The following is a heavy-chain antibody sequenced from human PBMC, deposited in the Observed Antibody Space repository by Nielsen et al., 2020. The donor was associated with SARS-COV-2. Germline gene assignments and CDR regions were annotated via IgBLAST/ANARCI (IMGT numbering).Heavy chain of an antibody. CDR2: INPSGGST. J-gene: IGHJ4*02. CDR3: ARGAPPPRRDFDY. CDR1: GYTFTNYY. V-gene: IGHV1-46*01. Sequence: ASVKVSCKASGYTFTNYYIHWVRQAPGQGLEWMGIINPSGGSTTYAQKFQGRVTMARDTSTSTVYMELSSLRSEDTAVYYCARGAPPPRRDFDYWGQGTLVTVSS.